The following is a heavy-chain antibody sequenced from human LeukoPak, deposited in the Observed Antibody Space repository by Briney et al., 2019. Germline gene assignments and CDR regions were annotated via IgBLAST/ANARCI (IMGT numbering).Heavy chain of an antibody. J-gene: IGHJ4*02. V-gene: IGHV3-7*03. CDR2: IKQDGSEK. Sequence: PGGSLRLSCAASGFTLSSYWMSWVRQAPGKGLEWVANIKQDGSEKYYVDSVKGRFTISRDDAKNSLYLQMNSLRSEDTAVYYCARGYSNVDYWGQGTLVTVSS. D-gene: IGHD4-11*01. CDR3: ARGYSNVDY. CDR1: GFTLSSYW.